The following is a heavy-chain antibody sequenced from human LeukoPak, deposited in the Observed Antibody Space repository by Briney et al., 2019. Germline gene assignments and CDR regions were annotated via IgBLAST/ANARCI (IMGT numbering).Heavy chain of an antibody. CDR1: GGTFSSYA. Sequence: SVKVSCKASGGTFSSYAISWVRQAPGQGLEWMGGIIPIFGTANYAQKFQGRVTTTRDTSTSTDYMELSSLRSEDTAVYYCARGGFSYCSSTSCHSNWFDPWGQGTLVTVSS. CDR2: IIPIFGTA. D-gene: IGHD2-2*01. J-gene: IGHJ5*02. CDR3: ARGGFSYCSSTSCHSNWFDP. V-gene: IGHV1-69*05.